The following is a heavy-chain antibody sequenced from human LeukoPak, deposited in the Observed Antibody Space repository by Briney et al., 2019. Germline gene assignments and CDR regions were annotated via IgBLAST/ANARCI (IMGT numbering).Heavy chain of an antibody. CDR2: IYYSGST. CDR3: ASHPDILTGYYYFDY. V-gene: IGHV4-61*01. CDR1: GGSISCSSYY. Sequence: SETLSLTCTLSGGSISCSSYYWSWIRQPPGKGLERVGYIYYSGSTNYNPSLKSRVTISVDTSKNQFSLKLSSVTAADTAVYYCASHPDILTGYYYFDYWGQGTLVPVSS. D-gene: IGHD3-9*01. J-gene: IGHJ4*02.